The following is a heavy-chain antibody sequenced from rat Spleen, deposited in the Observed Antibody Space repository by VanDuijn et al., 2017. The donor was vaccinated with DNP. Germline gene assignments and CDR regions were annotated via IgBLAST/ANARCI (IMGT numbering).Heavy chain of an antibody. D-gene: IGHD4-3*01. J-gene: IGHJ3*01. CDR2: MSSGGST. Sequence: QVQLKESGPGLVQPSQTLSLTCTVSGFSLTSYTVSWVRQPPGKGLEWIATMSSGGSTYYNSVLKSRLSISRDTSRSQVFLKMNSLQTEDTATYYCAGGRGPFAYWGQGTLVTVSS. CDR1: GFSLTSYT. V-gene: IGHV2-6*01. CDR3: AGGRGPFAY.